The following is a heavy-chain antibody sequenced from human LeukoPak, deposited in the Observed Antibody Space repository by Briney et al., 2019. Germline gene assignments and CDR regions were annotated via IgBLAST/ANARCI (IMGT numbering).Heavy chain of an antibody. CDR1: GGSISSGGYS. Sequence: SETLSLTCAVSGGSISSGGYSWRWIRQPPGKGLEWIGYIYHSGSTYYNPSLKSRVTISVDRSKNQFSLKLSSVTAADTAVYYCARGAPVGGSIDYWGQGTLVTVSS. D-gene: IGHD2-15*01. CDR3: ARGAPVGGSIDY. CDR2: IYHSGST. V-gene: IGHV4-30-2*01. J-gene: IGHJ4*02.